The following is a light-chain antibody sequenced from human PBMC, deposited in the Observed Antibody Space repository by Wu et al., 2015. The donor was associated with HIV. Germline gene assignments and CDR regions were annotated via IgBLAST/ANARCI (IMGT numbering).Light chain of an antibody. Sequence: EIILTQSPATLSLPPGERATFSCRASQSVSTYLAWYQHKPGQAPRLLIYDTFKRATGIPARFSGSGSGTDFTLTISSLEPEDLAVYYCQQRGNWPAYTFGQGTKLE. V-gene: IGKV3-11*01. CDR2: DTF. CDR1: QSVSTY. CDR3: QQRGNWPAYT. J-gene: IGKJ2*01.